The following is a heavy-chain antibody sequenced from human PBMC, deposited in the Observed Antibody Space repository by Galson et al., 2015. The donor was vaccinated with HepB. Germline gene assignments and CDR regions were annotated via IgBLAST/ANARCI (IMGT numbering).Heavy chain of an antibody. J-gene: IGHJ4*02. V-gene: IGHV3-66*01. CDR2: IYSGGHT. CDR3: ATVMAVPGSAWLNY. D-gene: IGHD6-19*01. CDR1: GLTVRNNN. Sequence: SLRLSCAASGLTVRNNNMTWVRQAPGKGLEWVSIIYSGGHTYYTDSVKGRFSISRDNSTNTVYLQMNSLKAEDTALYYCATVMAVPGSAWLNYWGQGTLVTVSS.